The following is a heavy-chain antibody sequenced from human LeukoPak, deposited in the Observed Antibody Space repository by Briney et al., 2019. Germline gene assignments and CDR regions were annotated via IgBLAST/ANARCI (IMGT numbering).Heavy chain of an antibody. V-gene: IGHV4-59*12. CDR1: GGSISSYY. Sequence: SETLSLTCTVSGGSISSYYWSWIRQPPGKGLEWIGYIYYSGSTNYNPSLKSRVTMSVDTSKNQFSLKLSSVTAADTAVYYCASSQYYYGSGMDYWGQGTLVTVSS. CDR2: IYYSGST. J-gene: IGHJ4*02. D-gene: IGHD3-10*01. CDR3: ASSQYYYGSGMDY.